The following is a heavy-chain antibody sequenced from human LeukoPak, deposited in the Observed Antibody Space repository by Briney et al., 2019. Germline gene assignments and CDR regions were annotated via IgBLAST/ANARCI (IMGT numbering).Heavy chain of an antibody. Sequence: GTSLRLSCAASGFIFSSYGIHWVRQAPGKGLEWVAVISYDGSNKYYADSVKGRFTISRDNSKNTLYLQMNSLRAEDTAVYYCARDLGSGWFYSTTTGYYYGMDVWGQGTTVTVSS. CDR2: ISYDGSNK. CDR1: GFIFSSYG. V-gene: IGHV3-30*19. D-gene: IGHD6-19*01. J-gene: IGHJ6*02. CDR3: ARDLGSGWFYSTTTGYYYGMDV.